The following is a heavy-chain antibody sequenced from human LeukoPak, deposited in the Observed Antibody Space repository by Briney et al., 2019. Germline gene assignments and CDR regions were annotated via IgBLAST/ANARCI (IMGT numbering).Heavy chain of an antibody. CDR2: INPSGGST. J-gene: IGHJ6*03. D-gene: IGHD3-3*01. Sequence: ASVKVSCKASGYTFTSYGISWVRQAPGQGLEWMGIINPSGGSTSYAQKFQGRVTMTRDTSTSTVYMELSSLRSEDTAVYYCARNVRLPVAIFGVVIAYYMDVWGKGTTVTVSS. CDR3: ARNVRLPVAIFGVVIAYYMDV. V-gene: IGHV1-46*01. CDR1: GYTFTSYG.